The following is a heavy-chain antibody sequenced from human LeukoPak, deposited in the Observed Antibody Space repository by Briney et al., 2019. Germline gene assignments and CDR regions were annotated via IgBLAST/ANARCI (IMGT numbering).Heavy chain of an antibody. Sequence: PGTSLRLSCAASGYISGSYGMHWVRQAPGKGLEWVAGILYDGKTEYYVESVKGRFTISKDNSKSTLYLDMSSLTTEDTAVYYCARDRDKYCRGGSCFGFDYWGQGTLVRVSS. V-gene: IGHV3-33*05. D-gene: IGHD2-15*01. CDR3: ARDRDKYCRGGSCFGFDY. CDR1: GYISGSYG. CDR2: ILYDGKTE. J-gene: IGHJ4*02.